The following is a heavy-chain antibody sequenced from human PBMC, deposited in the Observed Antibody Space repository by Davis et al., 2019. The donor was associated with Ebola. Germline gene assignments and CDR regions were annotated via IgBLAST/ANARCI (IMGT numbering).Heavy chain of an antibody. V-gene: IGHV1-2*02. D-gene: IGHD6-19*01. CDR1: GYTFTGYY. J-gene: IGHJ4*02. Sequence: ASVKVSCKASGYTFTGYYMHWVRQAPGQGLEWMGWINPNSGGTNYAQKFQGRVTMTRDTSTSTAYMGLSRLRSDDTAVYYCARLAVAGTGIDYWGQGTLVTVSS. CDR3: ARLAVAGTGIDY. CDR2: INPNSGGT.